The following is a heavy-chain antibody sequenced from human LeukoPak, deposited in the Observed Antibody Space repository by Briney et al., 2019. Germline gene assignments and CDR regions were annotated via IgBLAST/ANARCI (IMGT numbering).Heavy chain of an antibody. V-gene: IGHV3-23*01. CDR3: ARGGYRYGYEGYFDY. Sequence: GGSLRLSCAASGFTFSSSAMSWVRQAPGKGLEWVSSISGSGGSPYYADSVKGRFTISRDNSKNTLYLQMNSLRAEDTAVYYCARGGYRYGYEGYFDYWGQGTLVTVSS. CDR1: GFTFSSSA. J-gene: IGHJ4*02. CDR2: ISGSGGSP. D-gene: IGHD5-18*01.